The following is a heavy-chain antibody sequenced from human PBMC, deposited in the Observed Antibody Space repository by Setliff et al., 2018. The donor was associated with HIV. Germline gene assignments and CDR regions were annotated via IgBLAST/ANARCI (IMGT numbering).Heavy chain of an antibody. Sequence: ASVKVSCKASGFTFTSSVMQWVRQARGQSPEWMGWIVVGSGATNYAQKFQGRITMTSDTSTSTVYMELSSLRSEDSAVYYCARSIYEWGAFDIWGQGTMVTVSS. J-gene: IGHJ3*02. CDR1: GFTFTSSV. V-gene: IGHV1-58*02. D-gene: IGHD2-8*01. CDR2: IVVGSGAT. CDR3: ARSIYEWGAFDI.